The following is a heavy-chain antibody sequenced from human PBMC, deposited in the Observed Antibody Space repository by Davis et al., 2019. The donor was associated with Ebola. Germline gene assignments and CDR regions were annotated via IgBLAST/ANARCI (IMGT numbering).Heavy chain of an antibody. CDR1: GFTFSTYS. CDR3: ARDWFGETD. CDR2: ISSDSDYI. J-gene: IGHJ4*02. D-gene: IGHD3-10*01. Sequence: GESLKISCAASGFTFSTYSMSWVRQAPGKGLEWVSSISSDSDYIYYADSAKGRFTISRDNAKNSLYLQMNSLRDEDTAVYYCARDWFGETDWGQGTLVTVSS. V-gene: IGHV3-21*01.